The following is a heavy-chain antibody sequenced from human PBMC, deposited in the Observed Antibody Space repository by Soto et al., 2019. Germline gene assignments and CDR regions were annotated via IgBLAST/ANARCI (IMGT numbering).Heavy chain of an antibody. D-gene: IGHD2-2*01. Sequence: GGSMRLSCAASGFTFSSYSMNWVRQAPGKGLEWVSYISSSSSTIYYADSVKGRFTISRDNAKNSLYLQMNSLRAEDTAVYYCAANIGYCSSTSCRYSFYYYMDVWGKGTTVTVS. CDR2: ISSSSSTI. CDR1: GFTFSSYS. J-gene: IGHJ6*03. CDR3: AANIGYCSSTSCRYSFYYYMDV. V-gene: IGHV3-48*01.